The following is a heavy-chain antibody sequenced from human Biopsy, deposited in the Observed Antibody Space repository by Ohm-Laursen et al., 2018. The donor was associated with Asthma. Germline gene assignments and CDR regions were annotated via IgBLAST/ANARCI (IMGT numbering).Heavy chain of an antibody. V-gene: IGHV4-4*02. CDR2: IYYSGST. CDR1: GDSISSNSW. D-gene: IGHD1-1*01. J-gene: IGHJ2*01. CDR3: ARAIGTGDWYFDV. Sequence: TLSLTCAVSGDSISSNSWWTWVRQSPGRGPEWIGEIYYSGSTNYHPSLKGRVTISVAKSKNQFSLRLTSVTAADTAVYYCARAIGTGDWYFDVWGRGTLVTVSS.